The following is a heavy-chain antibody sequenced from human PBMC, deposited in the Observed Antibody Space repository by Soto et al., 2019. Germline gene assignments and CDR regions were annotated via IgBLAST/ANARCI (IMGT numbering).Heavy chain of an antibody. Sequence: GGSLRLSCVASGFTFSDYSMSWIRQAPGKGLEWLAFIDSRGRTLSYADSVRGRFTISRDNAEDSVYLQMDSLRADDTAVYYCARQAARNYIDSWGQGNSVTVSS. CDR2: IDSRGRTL. D-gene: IGHD6-6*01. CDR3: ARQAARNYIDS. CDR1: GFTFSDYS. V-gene: IGHV3-11*01. J-gene: IGHJ4*02.